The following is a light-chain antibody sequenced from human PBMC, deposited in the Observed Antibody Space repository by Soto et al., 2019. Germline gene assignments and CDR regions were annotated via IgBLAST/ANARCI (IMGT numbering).Light chain of an antibody. CDR3: TLYTSSRTLV. CDR1: SSDVGAYNY. V-gene: IGLV2-14*01. Sequence: QSALTQPASVSGSPGQSITISCTGTSSDVGAYNYVYWYQQHPGTAPRLIIYDDSNRPSGVSDRFSGSKSGNTASLTISGGQAEDQSDSYCTLYTSSRTLVFGGGTKLTVL. J-gene: IGLJ2*01. CDR2: DDS.